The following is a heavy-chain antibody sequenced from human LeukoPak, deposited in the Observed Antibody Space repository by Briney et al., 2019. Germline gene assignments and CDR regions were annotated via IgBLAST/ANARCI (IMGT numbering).Heavy chain of an antibody. Sequence: SETLSLTCTVSGGSISSYYWGWIRQPPGKGLEWIGSIYYSGSTYYNPSLKSRVTISVDTSKNQFSLKLSSVTAADTAVYYCARDRLAAAGTGDFYYYYMDVWGKGTTVTVSS. CDR3: ARDRLAAAGTGDFYYYYMDV. V-gene: IGHV4-39*07. CDR2: IYYSGST. J-gene: IGHJ6*03. CDR1: GGSISSYY. D-gene: IGHD6-13*01.